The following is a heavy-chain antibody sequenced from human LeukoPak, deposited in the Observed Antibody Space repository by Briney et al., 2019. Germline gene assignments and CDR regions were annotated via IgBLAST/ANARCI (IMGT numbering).Heavy chain of an antibody. CDR1: GVSISSSNW. Sequence: SGTLSLTCAVSGVSISSSNWRCWIRQPPGKGLEWIGYRHYSGSTFYAASVKSRVTISIDSSKNQFFLRLSSVTAADTAVYYCAREIFVSGSYSGWFDPWGQGTLVTVSS. D-gene: IGHD3-10*01. V-gene: IGHV4-30-4*01. CDR2: RHYSGST. CDR3: AREIFVSGSYSGWFDP. J-gene: IGHJ5*02.